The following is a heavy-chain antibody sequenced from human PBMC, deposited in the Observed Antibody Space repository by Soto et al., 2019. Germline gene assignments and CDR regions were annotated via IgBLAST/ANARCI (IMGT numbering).Heavy chain of an antibody. D-gene: IGHD2-2*02. V-gene: IGHV1-69*13. CDR2: IIPMFGTT. Sequence: ASVKVSCKASGGTFSIHAISWVRQAPGQGLEWMGGIIPMFGTTNYAQKFQGRVTITADEPTSTAYMELSSLRSEDTAVYYGARAPQLYVSWSDPWGTGPLVTVSS. CDR1: GGTFSIHA. J-gene: IGHJ5*02. CDR3: ARAPQLYVSWSDP.